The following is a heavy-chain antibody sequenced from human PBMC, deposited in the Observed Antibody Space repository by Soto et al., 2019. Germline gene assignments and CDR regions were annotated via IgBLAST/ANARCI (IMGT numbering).Heavy chain of an antibody. CDR3: VVTGYSRGWYKRSFDY. D-gene: IGHD6-19*01. V-gene: IGHV1-8*01. CDR1: GYSLPSYD. J-gene: IGHJ4*03. CDR2: MNLNSGNT. Sequence: SVKGSSRASGYSLPSYDILGVGQATPQGLEWMGWMNLNSGNTGYAQKFQGRVTMTRNTSISTAYMELRSLRSGETAVYYCVVTGYSRGWYKRSFDYWGQGTPGTLSS.